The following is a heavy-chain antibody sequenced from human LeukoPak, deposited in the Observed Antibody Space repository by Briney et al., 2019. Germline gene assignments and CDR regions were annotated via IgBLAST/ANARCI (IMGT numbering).Heavy chain of an antibody. V-gene: IGHV4-31*03. CDR3: ARQSDGGNWIDY. Sequence: KASETLSLTCTVSGGSISSGGYYWSWIRQHPGKGLEWIGYIHYSGSTYYNPSLKSRVTISVDTSKDQFSLKLSSVTAADTAVYYCARQSDGGNWIDYWGQGTLVTVSS. CDR2: IHYSGST. CDR1: GGSISSGGYY. D-gene: IGHD4-23*01. J-gene: IGHJ4*02.